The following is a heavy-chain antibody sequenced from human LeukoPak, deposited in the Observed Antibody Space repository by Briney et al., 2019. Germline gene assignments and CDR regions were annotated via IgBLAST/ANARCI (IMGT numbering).Heavy chain of an antibody. CDR3: ARRGRITIFGVVIIQGYYFDY. V-gene: IGHV4-59*08. J-gene: IGHJ4*02. CDR1: GGSISSYY. CDR2: IYYSGST. Sequence: SSETLSLTCTVSGGSISSYYWSWIRQPPGKGLEWIGYIYYSGSTNYNPSLKSRVTISVDTSKNQFSLKLSPVTAADTAVYYCARRGRITIFGVVIIQGYYFDYWGQGTLVTVSS. D-gene: IGHD3-3*01.